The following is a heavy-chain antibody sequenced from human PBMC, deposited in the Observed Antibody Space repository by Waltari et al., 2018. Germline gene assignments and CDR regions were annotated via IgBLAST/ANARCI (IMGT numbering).Heavy chain of an antibody. CDR1: GYNFRPYG. V-gene: IGHV1-18*01. CDR3: ARVRASGGNSAFDI. D-gene: IGHD1-1*01. J-gene: IGHJ3*02. CDR2: IKPYNGNT. Sequence: QGQLLQSGAEVKKPGASVTVSCKASGYNFRPYGISWVRQAPGQGLEWMGWIKPYNGNTNYAQMVQDRVTLTTETSTSTAYMELRSLTSADTAVYYCARVRASGGNSAFDIWGQGTMVTVSS.